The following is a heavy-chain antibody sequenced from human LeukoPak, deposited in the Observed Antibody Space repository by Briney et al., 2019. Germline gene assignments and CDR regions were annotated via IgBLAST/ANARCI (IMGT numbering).Heavy chain of an antibody. V-gene: IGHV4-39*02. Sequence: SETLSLTCTVSGGSISSSSYYWGWIRQPPGKGLEWIGSIYYSGSTYYNPSLKSRVTISVDTSKNQFSLKLSSVTAADTAVYYCARDRVRGLDSYYYYGMDVWGQGTTVTVSS. CDR2: IYYSGST. CDR1: GGSISSSSYY. D-gene: IGHD3-10*01. J-gene: IGHJ6*02. CDR3: ARDRVRGLDSYYYYGMDV.